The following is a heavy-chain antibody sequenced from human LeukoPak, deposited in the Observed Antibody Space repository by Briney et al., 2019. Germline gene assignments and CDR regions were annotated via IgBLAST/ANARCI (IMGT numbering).Heavy chain of an antibody. J-gene: IGHJ4*02. D-gene: IGHD3-10*01. CDR2: INHSGST. V-gene: IGHV4-34*01. CDR1: GGSFSGYY. CDR3: ARHYGSGSPFDN. Sequence: PSETLSLTCAVYGGSFSGYYWSWIRQPPGKGLEWIGEINHSGSTNYNPSLKSRVTISVDTSKNQFSLKLSSVTAADTAVYYCARHYGSGSPFDNWGQGTLVTVSS.